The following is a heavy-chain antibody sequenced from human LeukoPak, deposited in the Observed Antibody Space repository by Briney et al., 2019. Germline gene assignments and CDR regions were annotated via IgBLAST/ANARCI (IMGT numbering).Heavy chain of an antibody. J-gene: IGHJ6*03. Sequence: ASVKVSCKASGGTFSSYAISWVRQAPGQGLEWMGGIIPIFGTANYAQKFQGRVTITADESTSTAYMELSSLRSEDTAVYYCASCSPVDDPYYYYYYMDVWGKGTTVTVSS. V-gene: IGHV1-69*13. CDR1: GGTFSSYA. CDR3: ASCSPVDDPYYYYYYMDV. CDR2: IIPIFGTA. D-gene: IGHD4-23*01.